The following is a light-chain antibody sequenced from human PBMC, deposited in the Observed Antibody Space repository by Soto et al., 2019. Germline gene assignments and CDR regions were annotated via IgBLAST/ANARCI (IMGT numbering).Light chain of an antibody. CDR3: QQYSSYRT. Sequence: DIQMTQSPSTLSASVGDRVTITCRASQSISNWLAWYQQKPGKAPKLLIYKASTLESGVPSRFRGSGSGTAFTLSISSLQTDDFATYYCQQYSSYRTFGQGTKVEIK. CDR1: QSISNW. V-gene: IGKV1-5*03. CDR2: KAS. J-gene: IGKJ1*01.